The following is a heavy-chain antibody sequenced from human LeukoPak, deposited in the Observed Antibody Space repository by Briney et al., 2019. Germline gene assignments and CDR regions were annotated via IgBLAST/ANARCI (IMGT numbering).Heavy chain of an antibody. J-gene: IGHJ4*02. CDR2: INAGNGNT. CDR3: ARGGPGSSSSPFDY. CDR1: GYTFTSYA. Sequence: GASVKVSCKASGYTFTSYAMHWVRQAPGQRLEWMGWINAGNGNTKYSQKFQGRVTITADESTSTAYMELSSLRSEDTAVYYCARGGPGSSSSPFDYWGQGTLVTVSS. V-gene: IGHV1-3*01. D-gene: IGHD6-13*01.